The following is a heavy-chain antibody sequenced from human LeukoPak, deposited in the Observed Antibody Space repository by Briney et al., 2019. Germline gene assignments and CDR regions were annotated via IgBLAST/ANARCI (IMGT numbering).Heavy chain of an antibody. J-gene: IGHJ5*02. CDR1: GFSFHYYW. D-gene: IGHD3-22*01. Sequence: PGGSLRLSCAASGFSFHYYWMHWVRQAPGPGLGRVSRIDTDGKNSEHTVSVKGRFIISRDNAKNTLYLQMNSLRVEDTAVYYCAREPIVAIRTYWFDPWGQGTLVTVSS. CDR2: IDTDGKNS. V-gene: IGHV3-74*01. CDR3: AREPIVAIRTYWFDP.